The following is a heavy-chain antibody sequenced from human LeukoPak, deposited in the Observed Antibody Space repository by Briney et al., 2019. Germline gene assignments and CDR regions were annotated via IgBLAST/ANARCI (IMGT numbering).Heavy chain of an antibody. Sequence: SQTLSLTCALSGDIVSSKSAAWNWIRQSPSRGLEWLERTYYRSRLYNDYAVSVKSRITINSDTSKNQFSPQLNSVAPEDTAMYYCARDPLTGDRFDYWGQGTLVTVSS. CDR1: GDIVSSKSAA. V-gene: IGHV6-1*01. CDR2: TYYRSRLYN. D-gene: IGHD7-27*01. J-gene: IGHJ4*02. CDR3: ARDPLTGDRFDY.